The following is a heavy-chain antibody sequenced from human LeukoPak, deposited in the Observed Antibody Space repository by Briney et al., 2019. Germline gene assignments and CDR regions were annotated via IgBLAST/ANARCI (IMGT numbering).Heavy chain of an antibody. CDR2: FAPEDGET. Sequence: ASVKVSCKVSGYTLTELSMDWVRQAPGKGLEWRGGFAPEDGETIYAQKFQGRVTMTEDTSTDTAYMELSSLRSEDTAVYYCATGYDSSGSTFDYWGQGTLVTVSS. D-gene: IGHD3-22*01. CDR1: GYTLTELS. V-gene: IGHV1-24*01. CDR3: ATGYDSSGSTFDY. J-gene: IGHJ4*02.